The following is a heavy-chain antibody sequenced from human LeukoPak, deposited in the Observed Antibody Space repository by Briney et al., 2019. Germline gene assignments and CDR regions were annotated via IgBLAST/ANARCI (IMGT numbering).Heavy chain of an antibody. D-gene: IGHD3-3*01. Sequence: GGSLRLSCAASGFTFSSYEMNWVRQAPGKGLEWVAVIWYDGSNKYYADSVKGRFTISRDNSKNTLYLQMNSLRAEDTAMYYCAGEYEDYFDYWGQGTLVTVSS. CDR1: GFTFSSYE. CDR2: IWYDGSNK. V-gene: IGHV3-33*08. CDR3: AGEYEDYFDY. J-gene: IGHJ4*02.